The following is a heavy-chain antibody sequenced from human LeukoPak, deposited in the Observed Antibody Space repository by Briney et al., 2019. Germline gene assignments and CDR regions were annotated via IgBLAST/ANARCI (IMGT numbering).Heavy chain of an antibody. J-gene: IGHJ4*02. Sequence: GRSLRLSCAASGFTFSSYGMHWVRQAPGKGLEWVAVISYDGSNKYYADSVKGRFTISRDNSKNTLYLQMNSLRAEDTAVYYCAGEDRAVAGSFDYWGQGSLVTVSS. CDR2: ISYDGSNK. CDR3: AGEDRAVAGSFDY. D-gene: IGHD6-19*01. V-gene: IGHV3-30*03. CDR1: GFTFSSYG.